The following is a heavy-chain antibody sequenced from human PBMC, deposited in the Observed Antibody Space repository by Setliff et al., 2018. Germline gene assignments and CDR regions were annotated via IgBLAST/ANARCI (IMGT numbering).Heavy chain of an antibody. CDR3: VRESRSTWYRRDF. CDR1: GESFSNNY. Sequence: TLSLTCSVYGESFSNNYWSWIRQPPGKRLEWIGNTYYNGTAYYNPSLQSRVAISVDTSKNYFSLDVSSVTAADTAVYYCVRESRSTWYRRDFWGQGTLVTVSS. V-gene: IGHV4-34*01. J-gene: IGHJ4*02. CDR2: TYYNGTA. D-gene: IGHD6-13*01.